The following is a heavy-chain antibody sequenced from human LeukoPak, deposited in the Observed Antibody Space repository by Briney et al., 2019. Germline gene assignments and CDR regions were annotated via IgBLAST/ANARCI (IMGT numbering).Heavy chain of an antibody. D-gene: IGHD3-22*01. CDR3: ARQPYYYDSSSYHSSFDY. CDR2: IYYSGST. CDR1: GGSISSYY. Sequence: SETLSLTCTVSGGSISSYYWSWIRQPPGKGLEWIGSIYYSGSTYYNPSLKSRVTISVDTSKNQFSLELRSVTAADTAVYYCARQPYYYDSSSYHSSFDYWGQGTLVTVSS. V-gene: IGHV4-59*05. J-gene: IGHJ4*02.